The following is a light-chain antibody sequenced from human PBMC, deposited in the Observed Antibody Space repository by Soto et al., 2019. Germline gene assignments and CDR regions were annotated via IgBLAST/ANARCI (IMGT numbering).Light chain of an antibody. V-gene: IGKV3-15*01. CDR3: QQYYNWPRT. J-gene: IGKJ5*01. CDR2: AAS. CDR1: QSVSIS. Sequence: EIVMTQSPGTLSVSPGERATLSCRASQSVSISLAWYQQKPGQAPRLLIYAASTRATGIPDRFSGSGSGTDFTLTISSLQSEDSAVYYCQQYYNWPRTFGQGTRLEIK.